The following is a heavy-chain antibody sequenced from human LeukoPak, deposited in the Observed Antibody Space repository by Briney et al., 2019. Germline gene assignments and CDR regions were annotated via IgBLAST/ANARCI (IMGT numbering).Heavy chain of an antibody. D-gene: IGHD2-2*01. CDR3: AREWEGCSTTDCPFDL. CDR2: INWNGDDT. V-gene: IGHV3-20*04. CDR1: GFNFNDYG. Sequence: PGGSLRLSCAASGFNFNDYGMSWVRQVLGKRLEWVSGINWNGDDTNYADSVKGRFTISIDNAKKSLYLEMSSLRAEDTALYYCAREWEGCSTTDCPFDLWGQGTLVTVSS. J-gene: IGHJ4*02.